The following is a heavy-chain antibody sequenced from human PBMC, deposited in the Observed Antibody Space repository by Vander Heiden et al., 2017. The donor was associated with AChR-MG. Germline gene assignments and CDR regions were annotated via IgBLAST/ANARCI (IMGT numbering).Heavy chain of an antibody. J-gene: IGHJ4*02. Sequence: QVQLQQWGAGLLKPSETLSLTCAVYGGSFSGYYWSWIRQPPGKGLEWIGEINHSGSTNYNPSLKSRVTISVDTSKNQFSLKLSSVTAADTAVYYCASTGSSSWYHERPRFDYWGQGTLVTVSS. V-gene: IGHV4-34*01. CDR1: GGSFSGYY. D-gene: IGHD6-13*01. CDR2: INHSGST. CDR3: ASTGSSSWYHERPRFDY.